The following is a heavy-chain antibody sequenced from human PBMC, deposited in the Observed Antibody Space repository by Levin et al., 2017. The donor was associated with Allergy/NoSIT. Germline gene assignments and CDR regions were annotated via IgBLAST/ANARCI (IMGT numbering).Heavy chain of an antibody. D-gene: IGHD1-14*01. CDR2: ISYDGSNK. CDR3: ARPAVTGFFDY. J-gene: IGHJ4*02. V-gene: IGHV3-30-3*01. Sequence: GGSLRLSCAASGFTFSSYAMHWVRQAPGKGLEWVAVISYDGSNKYYADSVKGRFTISRDNSKNTLYLQMNSLRAEDTAVYYCARPAVTGFFDYWGQGTLVTFSS. CDR1: GFTFSSYA.